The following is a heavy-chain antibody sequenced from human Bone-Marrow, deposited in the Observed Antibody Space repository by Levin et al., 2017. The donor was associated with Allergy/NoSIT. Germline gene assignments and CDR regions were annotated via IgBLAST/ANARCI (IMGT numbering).Heavy chain of an antibody. CDR2: ISGSSIST. CDR1: GFTFSSYA. V-gene: IGHV3-23*01. CDR3: AKRYRADYDSSGHFDY. Sequence: GGSLRLSCAASGFTFSSYAMSWVRQAPGKGLEWVSGISGSSISTYYADSVKGRFTISRDNSKNTLYLQMNSLRAEDAAVYYCAKRYRADYDSSGHFDYWGQGTLVTVSS. J-gene: IGHJ4*02. D-gene: IGHD3-22*01.